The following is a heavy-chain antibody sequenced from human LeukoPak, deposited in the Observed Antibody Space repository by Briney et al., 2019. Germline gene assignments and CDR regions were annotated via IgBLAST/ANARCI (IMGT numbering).Heavy chain of an antibody. J-gene: IGHJ3*02. CDR1: GFTFSSYT. Sequence: GGSLRLSCAASGFTFSSYTLQWVRQAPGKGLEWVAVISYDGSNKYYADSVKGRFTISRDNSKNTLYLQMNSLRAEDTAVYYCAKDGSSGYYPYAFDIWGQGTKVTVSS. CDR2: ISYDGSNK. CDR3: AKDGSSGYYPYAFDI. V-gene: IGHV3-30-3*01. D-gene: IGHD3-22*01.